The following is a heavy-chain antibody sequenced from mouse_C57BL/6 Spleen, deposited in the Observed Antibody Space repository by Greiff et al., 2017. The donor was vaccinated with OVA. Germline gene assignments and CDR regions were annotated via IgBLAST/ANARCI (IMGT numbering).Heavy chain of an antibody. CDR1: GYAFSSYW. V-gene: IGHV1-80*01. CDR2: IYPGDGDT. D-gene: IGHD4-1*01. Sequence: QVQLQQSGAELVKPGASVKISCKASGYAFSSYWMTWVKQRPGRGLGWIGRIYPGDGDTNYNGKFKGKATLTADKSSSTAYMQLSSLTSEDSAVYFCARETGRYFDVWGTGTTVTVSS. J-gene: IGHJ1*03. CDR3: ARETGRYFDV.